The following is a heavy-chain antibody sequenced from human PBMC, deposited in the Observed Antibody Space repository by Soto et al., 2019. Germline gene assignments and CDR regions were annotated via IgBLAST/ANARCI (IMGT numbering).Heavy chain of an antibody. J-gene: IGHJ4*02. Sequence: GASVKVSCKASGYTFTSYAMHWVRQAPGQRLEWMGWINAGNGNTKYSQKFQGRVTITRDTSASTACMELSSLRSEDTAVYYCARDWKAYYYDSSGYNRHLDYWGQGTLVTVSS. V-gene: IGHV1-3*01. CDR1: GYTFTSYA. CDR2: INAGNGNT. D-gene: IGHD3-22*01. CDR3: ARDWKAYYYDSSGYNRHLDY.